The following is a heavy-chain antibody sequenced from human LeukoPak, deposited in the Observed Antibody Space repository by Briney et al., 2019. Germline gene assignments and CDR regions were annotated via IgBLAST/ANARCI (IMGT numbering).Heavy chain of an antibody. J-gene: IGHJ3*02. Sequence: GGSLRLSCAAPGLPVSRNYMTWVRQAPGKGLEWVSTIYSSGTTYYADSVKGRFAISRDSSQNTLYLQMNRLRVDDTAVYYCARGYCGGDCPRDDDAFDIWGKGTAVTVSS. D-gene: IGHD2-21*02. V-gene: IGHV3-66*01. CDR1: GLPVSRNY. CDR2: IYSSGTT. CDR3: ARGYCGGDCPRDDDAFDI.